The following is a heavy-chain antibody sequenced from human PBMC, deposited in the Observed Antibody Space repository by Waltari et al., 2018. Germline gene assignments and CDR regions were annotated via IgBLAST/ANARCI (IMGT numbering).Heavy chain of an antibody. CDR1: GYSISSGYY. D-gene: IGHD4-17*01. J-gene: IGHJ5*02. CDR3: ARDGLGTADYGDYHGNWFDP. V-gene: IGHV4-38-2*02. CDR2: IYHSGST. Sequence: QVQLQESGPGLVKPSETLSLTCTVSGYSISSGYYWGWIRQPPGKGLEWIGSIYHSGSTYYNPSLKSRVTISVDTSKNQFSLKLSSVTAADTAVYYCARDGLGTADYGDYHGNWFDPWGQGTLVTVSS.